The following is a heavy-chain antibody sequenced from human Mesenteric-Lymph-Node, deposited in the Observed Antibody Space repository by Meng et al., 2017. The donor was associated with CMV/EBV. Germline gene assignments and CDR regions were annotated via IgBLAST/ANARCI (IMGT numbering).Heavy chain of an antibody. J-gene: IGHJ4*02. CDR2: ISFDGSNK. Sequence: GESLKISCAASGFIFSRDAMYWVRQAPGKGLEWVALISFDGSNKYYADSVKGRFTISRDNSKNTLYLQMNSLRAEDTAVYYCANLVVVGGGFDYWGQGTLVTVSS. CDR1: GFIFSRDA. V-gene: IGHV3-30-3*01. D-gene: IGHD3-22*01. CDR3: ANLVVVGGGFDY.